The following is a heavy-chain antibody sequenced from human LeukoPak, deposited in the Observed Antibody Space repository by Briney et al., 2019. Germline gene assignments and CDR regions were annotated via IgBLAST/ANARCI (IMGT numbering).Heavy chain of an antibody. V-gene: IGHV4-39*07. CDR3: ARWSASAVTHDY. D-gene: IGHD4-11*01. CDR1: GGSIRSSYYY. J-gene: IGHJ4*02. Sequence: SETLSLTCTVSGGSIRSSYYYWGWIRQPPGKGLEWIGSIYDSGSTYYNPSLKSRVTISVDTSKNQFSLKLSSVTAADTAVYYCARWSASAVTHDYWGQGTLVTVSS. CDR2: IYDSGST.